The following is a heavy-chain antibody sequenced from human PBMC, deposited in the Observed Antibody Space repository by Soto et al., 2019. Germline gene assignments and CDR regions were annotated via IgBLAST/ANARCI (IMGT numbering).Heavy chain of an antibody. D-gene: IGHD6-19*01. CDR1: GFSFSDYW. CDR3: AAGRWMVRY. J-gene: IGHJ4*02. CDR2: VKPDGSEK. Sequence: EVQLVESGGGLVQPGGSLRVSCETSGFSFSDYWMSWVRQSPGKGMEWVANVKPDGSEKNDVDSVKGRFSISRDNASKSVYLQMNSMRGEATAVYHCAAGRWMVRYWGQGTLVTVSS. V-gene: IGHV3-7*05.